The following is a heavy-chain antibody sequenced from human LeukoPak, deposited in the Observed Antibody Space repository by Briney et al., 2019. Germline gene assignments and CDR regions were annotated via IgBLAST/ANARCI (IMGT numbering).Heavy chain of an antibody. CDR2: ISGSGGST. CDR3: AKDGSISRYYYYYMDV. Sequence: GGSLRLSCAASGFTFSSYAMSWVRQAPRKGLEWVSAISGSGGSTYYADSVKGRFTVSRDNSKNTVSLQMNSLRVEDTALYYCAKDGSISRYYYYYMDVWGKGTTVTVSS. J-gene: IGHJ6*03. CDR1: GFTFSSYA. V-gene: IGHV3-23*01. D-gene: IGHD3-3*01.